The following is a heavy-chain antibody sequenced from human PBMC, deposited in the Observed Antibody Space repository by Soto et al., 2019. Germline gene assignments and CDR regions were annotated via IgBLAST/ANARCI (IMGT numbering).Heavy chain of an antibody. V-gene: IGHV5-51*07. Sequence: GESLKISCKGSGYSFSSYWIAWVHQMPGRGLEWMGIIQPGDSETRYSPSFEGHVTISADKSISTAYLQWSSLKASDTAMYHCARQTVIAPQGDAFDIWGQGTMVTVSS. CDR3: ARQTVIAPQGDAFDI. CDR1: GYSFSSYW. D-gene: IGHD6-6*01. CDR2: IQPGDSET. J-gene: IGHJ3*02.